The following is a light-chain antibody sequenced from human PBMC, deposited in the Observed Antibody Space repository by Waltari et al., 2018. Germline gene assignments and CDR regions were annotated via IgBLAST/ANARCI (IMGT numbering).Light chain of an antibody. V-gene: IGKV1-5*03. CDR3: QQYNSYSLLT. CDR1: QSISNW. Sequence: DIQMTQSPFTLSASVGDRVIITCRASQSISNWLAWYQHKPGKAPKLLIYKASTLASGVPSRFSGSGSGTDFSLTISSLQPDDFATYYCQQYNSYSLLTFGGGTKVEI. J-gene: IGKJ4*01. CDR2: KAS.